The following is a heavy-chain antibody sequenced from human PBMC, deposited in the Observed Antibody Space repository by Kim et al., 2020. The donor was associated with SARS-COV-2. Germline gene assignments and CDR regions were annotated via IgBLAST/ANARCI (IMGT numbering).Heavy chain of an antibody. CDR3: AGFWFRQLAGY. V-gene: IGHV3-7*01. CDR2: DK. Sequence: DKYYADSVKGRFTISGDNAKSSLYLQMNGLRAEDTAVYYCAGFWFRQLAGYWGQGALVTVSS. J-gene: IGHJ4*02. D-gene: IGHD6-6*01.